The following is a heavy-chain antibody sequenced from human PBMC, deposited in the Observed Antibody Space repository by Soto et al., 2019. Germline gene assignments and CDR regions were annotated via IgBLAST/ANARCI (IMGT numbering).Heavy chain of an antibody. V-gene: IGHV1-18*04. J-gene: IGHJ6*02. CDR2: ISAYNGNT. CDR1: GYTFTSYG. CDR3: ARDAAENVDTDMVTVYYYGMDV. Sequence: QVQLVQSGAEVKKPGASVKVSCKASGYTFTSYGIIWVRQAPGQGLEWMGWISAYNGNTNYAQKLQGRVTMTTDTSTSTAYMELRSLGSDDTAVYYCARDAAENVDTDMVTVYYYGMDVWGQGSTVTVSS. D-gene: IGHD5-18*01.